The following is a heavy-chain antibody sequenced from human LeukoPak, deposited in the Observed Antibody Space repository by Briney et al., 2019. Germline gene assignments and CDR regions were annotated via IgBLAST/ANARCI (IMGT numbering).Heavy chain of an antibody. CDR1: GFTFNTYG. CDR2: ISGSGDTT. Sequence: GGSLRLSCAATGFTFNTYGMTWVRQAPGKGLERVSGISGSGDTTYYADSVKGRFTISRDNSKNTLYLQMNSLRAEDTAIYYCAKDRLAAAGTVDYWGQGTLVTVSS. D-gene: IGHD6-13*01. CDR3: AKDRLAAAGTVDY. J-gene: IGHJ4*02. V-gene: IGHV3-23*01.